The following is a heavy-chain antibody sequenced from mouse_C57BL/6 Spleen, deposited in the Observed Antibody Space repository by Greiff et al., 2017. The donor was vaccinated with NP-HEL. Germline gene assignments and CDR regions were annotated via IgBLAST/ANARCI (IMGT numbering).Heavy chain of an antibody. CDR1: GYTFTDYY. CDR3: AREETRRGDY. CDR2: IYPGSGNT. J-gene: IGHJ2*01. V-gene: IGHV1-76*01. Sequence: QVQLKESGAELVRPGASVKLSCKASGYTFTDYYINWVKQRPGQGLEWIARIYPGSGNTYYNEKFKGKATLTAEKSSSTAYMQLSSLTSEDSAVYFCAREETRRGDYWGQGTTLTVSS.